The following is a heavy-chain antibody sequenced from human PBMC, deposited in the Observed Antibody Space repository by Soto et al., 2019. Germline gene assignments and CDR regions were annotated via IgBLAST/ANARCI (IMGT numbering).Heavy chain of an antibody. CDR3: AKPGTDMAYDAFDI. J-gene: IGHJ3*02. V-gene: IGHV3-30*18. D-gene: IGHD5-18*01. CDR2: ISYDGSNK. Sequence: GGSLRLSCAASGFTFSSYGMHWVRQAPGKGLEWVAVISYDGSNKYYADSVKGRFTISRDNSKNTLYLQMNSLRAEDTAVYYCAKPGTDMAYDAFDIWGQGTMVTISS. CDR1: GFTFSSYG.